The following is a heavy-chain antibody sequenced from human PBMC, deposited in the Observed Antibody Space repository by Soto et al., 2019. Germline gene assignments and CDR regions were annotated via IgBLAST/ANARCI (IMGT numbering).Heavy chain of an antibody. Sequence: GGSLRLSCAASGFTFSSYSMNWVRQAPGKGLQWVSSISSSSSYIYYADSVKGRFTISRDNAKNSLYLQMNSLRAEDTAVYYCGGTIGSAIEFDYWGQGTLVTVS. CDR2: ISSSSSYI. V-gene: IGHV3-21*01. J-gene: IGHJ4*02. CDR1: GFTFSSYS. D-gene: IGHD2-21*01. CDR3: GGTIGSAIEFDY.